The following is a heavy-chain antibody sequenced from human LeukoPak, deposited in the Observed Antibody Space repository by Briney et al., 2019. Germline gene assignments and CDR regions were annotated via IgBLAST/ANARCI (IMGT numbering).Heavy chain of an antibody. V-gene: IGHV3-NL1*01. CDR3: ARDAHQYSSSWYVVTGNY. Sequence: GGSLRLSCEGSGFIFSNYAINWVRQVPGKGLEWVSGINGGGDNTHYINSVKGRFTISRDNSKNTVYLQMNALRAEDTAVYYCARDAHQYSSSWYVVTGNYWGQGTLVTVSS. CDR1: GFIFSNYA. CDR2: INGGGDNT. D-gene: IGHD6-13*01. J-gene: IGHJ4*02.